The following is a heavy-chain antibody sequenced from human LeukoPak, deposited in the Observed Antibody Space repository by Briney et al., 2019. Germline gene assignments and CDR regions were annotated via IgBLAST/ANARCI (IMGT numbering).Heavy chain of an antibody. V-gene: IGHV3-66*01. CDR1: GFTVITSY. J-gene: IGHJ4*02. CDR3: TKTGGPWD. D-gene: IGHD7-27*01. CDR2: IFREGTT. Sequence: PGGSLRLSCAASGFTVITSYMSWVRQAPGKGLEWVSVIFREGTTYYADSVEGRFTISRDNSKNTLYLQMNTLRAEDTAIYYCTKTGGPWDWGQGTLVTVSS.